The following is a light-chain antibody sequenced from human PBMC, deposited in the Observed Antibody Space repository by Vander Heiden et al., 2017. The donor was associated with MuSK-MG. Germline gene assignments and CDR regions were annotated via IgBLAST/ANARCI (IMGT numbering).Light chain of an antibody. CDR1: SGSIASNY. CDR3: QSYDSSSPVV. V-gene: IGLV6-57*01. J-gene: IGLJ2*01. CDR2: EDN. Sequence: NFMLTQPHSVTESPGKTVTISCTRSSGSIASNYVQWYQQRPGSSPTTLIYEDNQRPSWVPDRFSGSIDSSSNSASLTISGLKTEDEADYYCQSYDSSSPVVFGGGTKLTVL.